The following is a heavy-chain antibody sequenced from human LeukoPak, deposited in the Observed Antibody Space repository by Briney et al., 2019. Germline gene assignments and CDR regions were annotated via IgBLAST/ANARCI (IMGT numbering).Heavy chain of an antibody. J-gene: IGHJ4*02. CDR1: GYTFTSYG. CDR2: ISAYNGNT. CDR3: ARARGGGSNPNLNDY. Sequence: GASVKVSCKASGYTFTSYGISWVRQAPGQGLEWMGWISAYNGNTNYAQKLQGRVTMTTDTSTSTAYMERRSLRSDDTAVYYCARARGGGSNPNLNDYWGQGTLVTVSS. V-gene: IGHV1-18*01. D-gene: IGHD2-15*01.